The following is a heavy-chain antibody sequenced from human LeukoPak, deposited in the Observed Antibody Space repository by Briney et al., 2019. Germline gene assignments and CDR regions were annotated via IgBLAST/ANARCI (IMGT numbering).Heavy chain of an antibody. D-gene: IGHD3-22*01. Sequence: GRSLRLSCAASGFTIDDYAMHWVRHAPGKGLEWVSGISWNSGSIVYADSVKGRFTISRDNAKNSLYLQMNSLRAEDTALYYCAKDSIAGRKHYYDSSGYLFDYWGQGTLVTVSS. V-gene: IGHV3-9*01. CDR2: ISWNSGSI. CDR3: AKDSIAGRKHYYDSSGYLFDY. CDR1: GFTIDDYA. J-gene: IGHJ4*02.